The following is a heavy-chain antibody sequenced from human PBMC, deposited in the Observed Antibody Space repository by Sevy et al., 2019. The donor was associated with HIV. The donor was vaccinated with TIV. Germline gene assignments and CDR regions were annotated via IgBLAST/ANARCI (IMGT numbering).Heavy chain of an antibody. J-gene: IGHJ4*02. CDR1: GFIFNNKG. CDR3: ARESGSDWYLDS. Sequence: GGSLRLSCTVSGFIFNNKGMHWVRQAPGRGQEWVAAIFSDGTTKYYGDSVKGRFTISRDNSKNALFLQMNSLRVDDTALYYCARESGSDWYLDSWGQGTLVTVSS. V-gene: IGHV3-30*12. D-gene: IGHD2-21*02. CDR2: IFSDGTTK.